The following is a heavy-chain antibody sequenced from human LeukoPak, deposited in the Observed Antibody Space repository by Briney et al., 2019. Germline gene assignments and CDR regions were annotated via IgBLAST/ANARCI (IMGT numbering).Heavy chain of an antibody. CDR2: IHHSGTT. CDR1: GYSTSSSYY. D-gene: IGHD3-22*01. J-gene: IGHJ4*02. V-gene: IGHV4-38-2*02. CDR3: ARDPSYYEDFDY. Sequence: PSETLSLTCTVSGYSTSSSYYWGWIRQPPGRGLEWIGSIHHSGTTYYKPSLKSRVTMSVDTSKNQFSLKLSSVTAADTAVYYCARDPSYYEDFDYWGQGTLVTVSS.